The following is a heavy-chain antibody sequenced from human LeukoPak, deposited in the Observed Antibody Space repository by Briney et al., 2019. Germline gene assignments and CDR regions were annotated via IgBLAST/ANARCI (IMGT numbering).Heavy chain of an antibody. CDR2: IYYSGST. CDR3: ARRLTQYDCFDP. J-gene: IGHJ5*02. V-gene: IGHV4-59*12. CDR1: GGSISSYY. Sequence: SETLSLTCTVSGGSISSYYWSWIRQPPGKGLEWIGYIYYSGSTNYNPSLKSRVTISVDTSKNQFSLKLSSVTPEDTAVYYCARRLTQYDCFDPWGQGILVTVSS. D-gene: IGHD2-2*01.